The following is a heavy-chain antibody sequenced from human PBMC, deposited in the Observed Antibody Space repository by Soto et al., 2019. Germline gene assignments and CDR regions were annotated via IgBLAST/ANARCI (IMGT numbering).Heavy chain of an antibody. CDR1: GGSFISYS. V-gene: IGHV1-69*08. D-gene: IGHD2-21*01. Sequence: QVQLVQSGAEVKKPGSSVKVSCEASGGSFISYSFTWVRQAPGQGLEWMGRIIPIQGTASYALKFQDRDTITADRSTKTVYMELRSLRPEDTALYFCAKSLLFVDHAYMDVWGKGTTVTVSS. CDR3: AKSLLFVDHAYMDV. CDR2: IIPIQGTA. J-gene: IGHJ6*03.